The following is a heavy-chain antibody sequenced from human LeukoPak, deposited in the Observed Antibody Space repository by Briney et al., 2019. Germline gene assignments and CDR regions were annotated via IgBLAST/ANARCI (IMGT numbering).Heavy chain of an antibody. J-gene: IGHJ3*02. CDR3: ARQPDYGDYVDAFDI. V-gene: IGHV4-61*02. CDR1: GGSISRGSYI. Sequence: SENLSLTCTVSGGSISRGSYIWNWIRQPAGKTLEWIGRIYASGSTNYNPSLKSRVTISIDTSKNQFSLKLSSVTAGDTAVYYCARQPDYGDYVDAFDIWGQGTMVTVSS. D-gene: IGHD4-17*01. CDR2: IYASGST.